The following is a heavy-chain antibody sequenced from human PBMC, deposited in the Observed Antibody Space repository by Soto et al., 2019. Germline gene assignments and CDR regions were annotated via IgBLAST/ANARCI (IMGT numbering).Heavy chain of an antibody. D-gene: IGHD5-12*01. CDR1: GFTFSTYA. CDR2: ISGNGAKT. J-gene: IGHJ4*02. Sequence: EVQLLESGGGLVQPGGSLRLSCAASGFTFSTYAMSWVRQAPGKGLEWVSSISGNGAKTYYADSVKGRFTISRDNSKNSQYMQMNSRSAADTAVYHCAHGGYDPRAAFDYWGQGTLVTVSS. CDR3: AHGGYDPRAAFDY. V-gene: IGHV3-23*01.